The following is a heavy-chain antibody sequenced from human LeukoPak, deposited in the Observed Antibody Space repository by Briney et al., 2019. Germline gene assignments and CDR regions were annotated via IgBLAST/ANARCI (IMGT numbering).Heavy chain of an antibody. CDR2: AFQSGST. Sequence: SETLSLTCAVSNYSISDGHYWGWIRQPPGKGLEWIANAFQSGSTYYSPPLRSRVTVSVDTSKNQFSLMVRSVTAADTAVYYCVRGGASRWGTNSSDFWGQGKLVTVSS. D-gene: IGHD1-1*01. J-gene: IGHJ4*02. CDR1: NYSISDGHY. CDR3: VRGGASRWGTNSSDF. V-gene: IGHV4-38-2*01.